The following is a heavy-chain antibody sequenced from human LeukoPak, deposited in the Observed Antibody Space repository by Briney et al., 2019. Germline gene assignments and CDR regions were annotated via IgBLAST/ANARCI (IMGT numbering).Heavy chain of an antibody. CDR3: ASPSSGWYFDY. Sequence: ASVKVSCKASGGTFSSYAISWVRQAPGQGLEWMGGIIPIFGTANYAQKFQGRVTITRDTSASTAYMELSSLRSEDTAVYYCASPSSGWYFDYWGQGTLVTVSS. J-gene: IGHJ4*02. CDR1: GGTFSSYA. V-gene: IGHV1-69*05. CDR2: IIPIFGTA. D-gene: IGHD6-19*01.